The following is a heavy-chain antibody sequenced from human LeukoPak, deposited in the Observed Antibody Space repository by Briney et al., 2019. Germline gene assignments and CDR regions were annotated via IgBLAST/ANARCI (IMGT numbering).Heavy chain of an antibody. V-gene: IGHV4-61*02. D-gene: IGHD5-12*01. J-gene: IGHJ4*02. CDR2: IYTSGST. CDR1: GGSISSGSYY. CDR3: AREGQKWLRVDY. Sequence: SETLSLTCTVSGGSISSGSYYWSWIRQPAGKGLEWIGRIYTSGSTNYNPSLKSRVTISVDTSKSQFSLKLSSVTAADTAVYYCAREGQKWLRVDYWGQGTLVTVSS.